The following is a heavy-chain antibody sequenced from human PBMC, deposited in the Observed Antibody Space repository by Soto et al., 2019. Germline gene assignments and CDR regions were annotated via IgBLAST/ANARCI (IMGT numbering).Heavy chain of an antibody. Sequence: EVELVESGGGLVQPGRSLRLSCAASGFTFDDYAMHWVRQAPGKGLEWVSGISWSTATIGYADSVKGRFTISRDNAKNSLYLQMNSLRVEDTALYYCAKDVIGRGVYHEAFDIWGQGTMVTVSS. CDR2: ISWSTATI. CDR3: AKDVIGRGVYHEAFDI. V-gene: IGHV3-9*01. CDR1: GFTFDDYA. J-gene: IGHJ3*02. D-gene: IGHD3-10*01.